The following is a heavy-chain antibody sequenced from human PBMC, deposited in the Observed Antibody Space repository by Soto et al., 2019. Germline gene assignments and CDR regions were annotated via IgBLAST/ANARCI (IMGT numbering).Heavy chain of an antibody. CDR1: GFTFSSYG. Sequence: QVQLVESGGGVVQPGRSLRLSCAASGFTFSSYGMHWVRQAPGKGLEWVAVISYDGSNKYYADSVKGRFTISRDNSKNTLYLQMNSLRAEDTAVYYCAKDREPIMIVVAAVDYWGQGTLVTVSS. CDR3: AKDREPIMIVVAAVDY. CDR2: ISYDGSNK. D-gene: IGHD3-22*01. V-gene: IGHV3-30*18. J-gene: IGHJ4*02.